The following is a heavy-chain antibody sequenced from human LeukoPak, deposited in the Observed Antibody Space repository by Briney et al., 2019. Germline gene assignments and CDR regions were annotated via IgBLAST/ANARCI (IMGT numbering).Heavy chain of an antibody. CDR1: GFTFSSYA. D-gene: IGHD4-11*01. V-gene: IGHV3-23*01. CDR2: IGATGYST. Sequence: RTGGSLRLSCAASGFTFSSYAMTWVRQAPGKGLEWVSAIGATGYSTYYTDSVKGRFTISRDNSKNTLYLQMNSLRAEDTAVYYCAKNSARTTVTTGLSYWGQGTLVTVSS. J-gene: IGHJ4*02. CDR3: AKNSARTTVTTGLSY.